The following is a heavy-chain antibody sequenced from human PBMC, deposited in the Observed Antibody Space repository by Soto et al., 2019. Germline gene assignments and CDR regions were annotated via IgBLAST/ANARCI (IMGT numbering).Heavy chain of an antibody. V-gene: IGHV4-39*01. CDR3: ASSEFH. CDR1: GVPISSSRYY. Sequence: SETLSLTCTVSGVPISSSRYYWGWVRQPPGKGLEWIGNIYYSGSTYYNPSLKSRVTISVDTSKNQFSLKLTSVTAADTAVYYCASSEFHWGQGTLVTVSS. D-gene: IGHD3-10*01. J-gene: IGHJ4*02. CDR2: IYYSGST.